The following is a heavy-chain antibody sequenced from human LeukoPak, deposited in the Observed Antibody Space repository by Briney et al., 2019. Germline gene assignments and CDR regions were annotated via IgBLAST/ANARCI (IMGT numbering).Heavy chain of an antibody. CDR3: AREEDHDYGGNLGLLC. J-gene: IGHJ4*02. V-gene: IGHV1-2*02. CDR1: GYTFTGYY. CDR2: INPNSGGT. Sequence: ASVKVSCKASGYTFTGYYMHWVRQAPGQGLEWMGWINPNSGGTNYAQKFQGRVTMTRDTSISTAYMGLSGLRSDDTAVYYCAREEDHDYGGNLGLLCWGQGTLVTVSS. D-gene: IGHD4-23*01.